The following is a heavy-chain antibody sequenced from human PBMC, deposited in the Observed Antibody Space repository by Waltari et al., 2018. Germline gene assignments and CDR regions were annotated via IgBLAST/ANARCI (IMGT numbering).Heavy chain of an antibody. CDR3: TMTYYDFWSGYEDLSTPFDY. CDR1: GFTFSNAW. CDR2: IKSKTGGGTT. Sequence: EVQLVESGGGLVKPGGSLRLSCAASGFTFSNAWMSWVRQAPGKGLEWVGRIKSKTGGGTTDYAAPVKGRFTISRDDSKITLYLQMNSLKTEDTAVYYCTMTYYDFWSGYEDLSTPFDYWGQGTLVTVSS. J-gene: IGHJ4*02. V-gene: IGHV3-15*01. D-gene: IGHD3-3*01.